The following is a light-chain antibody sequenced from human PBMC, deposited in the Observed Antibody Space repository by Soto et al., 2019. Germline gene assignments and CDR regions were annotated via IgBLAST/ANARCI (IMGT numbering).Light chain of an antibody. V-gene: IGKV1-5*03. CDR3: QQYHSYWT. J-gene: IGKJ1*01. CDR2: KAS. CDR1: QSMSIW. Sequence: DIPMTHSPSTLSASFGDRVTITSRGSQSMSIWLAWYQQKPGKAPKLLIYKASTLESGVPSRFSGSGSGTEFTLTISSLQTDDFSTYYCQQYHSYWTFGQGTKVDNK.